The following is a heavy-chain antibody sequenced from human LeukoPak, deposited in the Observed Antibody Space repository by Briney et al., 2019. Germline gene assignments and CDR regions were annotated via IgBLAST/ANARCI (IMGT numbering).Heavy chain of an antibody. Sequence: ASLKVSCQASGYGFTDYYIHWIRQAPGQGREWMGWINPSSGATIYAQKFQGRVTMTRDIFSTTAYMEINSLVSDDTAVYYCARGWQINSSGGFVDPWGQGTLVTVSS. D-gene: IGHD6-6*01. CDR1: GYGFTDYY. V-gene: IGHV1-2*02. CDR3: ARGWQINSSGGFVDP. J-gene: IGHJ5*02. CDR2: INPSSGAT.